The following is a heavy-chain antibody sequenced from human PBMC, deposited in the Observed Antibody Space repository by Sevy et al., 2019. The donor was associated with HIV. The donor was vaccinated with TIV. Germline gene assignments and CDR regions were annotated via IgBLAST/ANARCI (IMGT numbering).Heavy chain of an antibody. D-gene: IGHD3-22*01. CDR2: INSDGSST. V-gene: IGHV3-74*01. J-gene: IGHJ4*02. CDR3: ARGPYYRDTNTYFFMHY. CDR1: GFTFSNYW. Sequence: GGSLRLSCAGSGFTFSNYWMHWVRQAPGKGLVRVSRINSDGSSTSYADSVTGRFTISRDNAKNTLYLQMNSLRAEDTAVYYCARGPYYRDTNTYFFMHYWGQGTLVTVSS.